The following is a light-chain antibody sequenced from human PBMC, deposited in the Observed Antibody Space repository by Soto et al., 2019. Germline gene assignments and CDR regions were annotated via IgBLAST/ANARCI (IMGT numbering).Light chain of an antibody. CDR1: QSISSW. V-gene: IGKV1-5*01. Sequence: DIQMTQSPSTLSASVGDRVTITCRASQSISSWLAWYQQKPGKAPKLLIYDASSLESGVPSRVSGSGSGTEFTLTISSLQPDDFAPYYCQQYNSYSTFGQGTKVEIK. CDR3: QQYNSYST. CDR2: DAS. J-gene: IGKJ1*01.